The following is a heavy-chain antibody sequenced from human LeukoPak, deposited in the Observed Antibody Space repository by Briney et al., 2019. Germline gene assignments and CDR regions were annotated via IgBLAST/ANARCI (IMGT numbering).Heavy chain of an antibody. D-gene: IGHD3-9*01. Sequence: GRSLRLSCAASGFTFSSYAMHWVRQAPGKGLEWVAVISYDGSNKYYADSVKGRFTISRDNSKNTLYLQMNSLRAEDTAVYYCARDRDFDWLPIKGYFDYWGRGTLVTVSS. CDR3: ARDRDFDWLPIKGYFDY. J-gene: IGHJ4*02. V-gene: IGHV3-30*04. CDR1: GFTFSSYA. CDR2: ISYDGSNK.